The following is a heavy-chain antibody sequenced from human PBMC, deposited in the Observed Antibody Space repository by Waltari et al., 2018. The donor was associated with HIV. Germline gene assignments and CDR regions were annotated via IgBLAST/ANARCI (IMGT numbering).Heavy chain of an antibody. V-gene: IGHV3-9*01. CDR1: GFKFVAYA. CDR3: ARGPMYRWFDP. D-gene: IGHD3-10*02. J-gene: IGHJ5*02. Sequence: EVQLVESGGDLVQPGGSLRLSFAASGFKFVAYAMHWVRQAPGKGLEWVSGISWKSGNIAYADSVKGRFTISRDNAKNSLYLQMSSLRAEDTAFYYCARGPMYRWFDPWGQGTLVTVSS. CDR2: ISWKSGNI.